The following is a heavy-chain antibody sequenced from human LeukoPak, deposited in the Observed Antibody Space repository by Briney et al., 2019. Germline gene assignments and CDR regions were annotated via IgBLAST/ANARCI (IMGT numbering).Heavy chain of an antibody. CDR1: GYTFTGYY. V-gene: IGHV1-2*02. CDR2: INPNSGGT. D-gene: IGHD3-22*01. J-gene: IGHJ1*01. CDR3: ARASYYYDSSGYYPPDFQH. Sequence: ASVKVSCKASGYTFTGYYMHWVRQAPGQGLEWMGWINPNSGGTNYAQKFQGRVTMTRDTSISTAYMELSRLRSDDTAVYYCARASYYYDSSGYYPPDFQHWGQGTLVTVSS.